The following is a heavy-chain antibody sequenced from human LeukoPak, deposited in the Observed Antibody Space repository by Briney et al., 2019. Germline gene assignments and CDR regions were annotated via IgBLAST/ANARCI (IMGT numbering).Heavy chain of an antibody. Sequence: VSVKVSCKASGYTFSGFLMHWVRQAPGQGLEWMGRINPNSGGTNYAQKFQGRVTMTRDTSISTAYMELSRLRSDDTAVYYCARDYCGGDCLPDSWGQGTLVTVSS. D-gene: IGHD2-21*02. CDR3: ARDYCGGDCLPDS. J-gene: IGHJ4*02. CDR2: INPNSGGT. V-gene: IGHV1-2*06. CDR1: GYTFSGFL.